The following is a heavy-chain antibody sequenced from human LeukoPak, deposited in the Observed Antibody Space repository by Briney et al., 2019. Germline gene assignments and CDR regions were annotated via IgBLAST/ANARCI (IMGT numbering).Heavy chain of an antibody. V-gene: IGHV1-69*13. Sequence: GASVKVSCKASGGTFSSYAISWVRQAPGQGLEWMGGIIPIFGTANYAQKFQGRVTITADESTSTAYMELSSLRSEDTAVYYCARIAAAGYYMDVWGKGTTVTISS. D-gene: IGHD6-13*01. CDR2: IIPIFGTA. CDR3: ARIAAAGYYMDV. CDR1: GGTFSSYA. J-gene: IGHJ6*03.